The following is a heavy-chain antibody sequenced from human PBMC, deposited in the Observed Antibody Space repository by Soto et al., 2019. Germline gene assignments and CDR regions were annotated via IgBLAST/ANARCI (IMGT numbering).Heavy chain of an antibody. CDR2: ISAYNGNT. J-gene: IGHJ4*02. Sequence: QVQLVQSGAEVKKPGASVKVSCKASGYTFTSYGISWVRQAPGQGLEWMGWISAYNGNTNYAQKLQGRVTMTTETSPSTASMELRSVRSYATAVYCCARGPYRSGWYSVWGQGPLVTVSS. CDR3: ARGPYRSGWYSV. CDR1: GYTFTSYG. D-gene: IGHD6-19*01. V-gene: IGHV1-18*01.